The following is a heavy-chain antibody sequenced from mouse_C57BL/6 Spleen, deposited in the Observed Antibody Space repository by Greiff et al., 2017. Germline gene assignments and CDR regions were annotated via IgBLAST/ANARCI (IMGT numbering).Heavy chain of an antibody. Sequence: QVHVKQPGAELVKPGASVKMSCKASGYTFTSYWITWVKQRPGQGLEWIGDIYPGSGSTNYNEKFKSKATLTVDTSSSTAYMQLSSLTSEDSAVYYCARGIYYGNLWDYWGQGTSVTVSS. V-gene: IGHV1-55*01. CDR1: GYTFTSYW. CDR2: IYPGSGST. CDR3: ARGIYYGNLWDY. J-gene: IGHJ4*01. D-gene: IGHD2-1*01.